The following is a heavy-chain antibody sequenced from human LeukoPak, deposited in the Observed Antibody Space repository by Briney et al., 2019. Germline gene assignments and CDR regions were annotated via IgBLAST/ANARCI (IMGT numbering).Heavy chain of an antibody. V-gene: IGHV1-46*01. J-gene: IGHJ4*02. CDR1: GYTFTSYY. CDR2: INPSGGST. D-gene: IGHD5-18*01. CDR3: ASYNYGHDYFDY. Sequence: ASVKVSCKASGYTFTSYYMHWVRQAPGQGLEWMGIINPSGGSTSYAQKFQGRVTMTRDTSTSTAYMELSSLRSEDTAVYYCASYNYGHDYFDYWGQGTLVTVSS.